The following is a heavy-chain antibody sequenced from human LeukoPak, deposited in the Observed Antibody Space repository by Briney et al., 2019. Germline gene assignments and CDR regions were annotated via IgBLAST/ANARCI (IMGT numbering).Heavy chain of an antibody. CDR2: IYYSGST. V-gene: IGHV4-39*07. CDR1: GGSISSSSYY. Sequence: PSETLSLTCTVSGGSISSSSYYWGWIRQPPGKGLEWIGRIYYSGSTYYNPSLKSRVTISVDTSKNQFSLKLSSVTAADTAVYYCARDTVSGYYYDSSGHRRFWSYDYWGQGTLVTVSS. CDR3: ARDTVSGYYYDSSGHRRFWSYDY. J-gene: IGHJ4*02. D-gene: IGHD3-22*01.